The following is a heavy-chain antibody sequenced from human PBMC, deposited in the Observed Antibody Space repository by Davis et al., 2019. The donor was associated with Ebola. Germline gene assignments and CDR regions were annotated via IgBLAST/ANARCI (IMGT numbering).Heavy chain of an antibody. CDR1: GFTFSSYE. CDR2: ISSSGSTI. CDR3: ARDLDSSGWRERSYYYYGMDV. D-gene: IGHD6-19*01. V-gene: IGHV3-48*03. Sequence: GGSLRLPCAASGFTFSSYEMNWVRQAPGKGLEWVSYISSSGSTIYYADSVKGRFTISRDNAKNSLYLQMNSLRAEDTAVYYCARDLDSSGWRERSYYYYGMDVWGQGTTVTVSS. J-gene: IGHJ6*02.